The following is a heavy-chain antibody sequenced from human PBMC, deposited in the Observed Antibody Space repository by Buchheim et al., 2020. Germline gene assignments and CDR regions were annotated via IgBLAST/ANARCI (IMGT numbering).Heavy chain of an antibody. J-gene: IGHJ4*02. D-gene: IGHD3-22*01. V-gene: IGHV3-30*04. CDR1: GFTFSSYA. Sequence: QVQLVESGGGVVQPGRSLRLSCAASGFTFSSYAMHWVRQAPGKGLEWVAVISYDGSNKYYADSVQGRFNISREHSKNTLYLQMNSLRAEDTAVYYCARAIYYDSSGGSDYWGQGTL. CDR3: ARAIYYDSSGGSDY. CDR2: ISYDGSNK.